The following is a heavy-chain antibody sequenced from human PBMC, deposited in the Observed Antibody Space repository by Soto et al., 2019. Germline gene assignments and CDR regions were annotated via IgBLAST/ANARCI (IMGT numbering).Heavy chain of an antibody. J-gene: IGHJ6*02. Sequence: LRLSFAASGFTFSSYGMHWVRQAPGKGLEWVAVISYDGSNKYYADSVKGRFTISRDNSKNTLYLQMNSLRAEDTAVYYCAKDRGYCTNGVCYADGYYGMDVWGQGTTVTVSS. CDR1: GFTFSSYG. V-gene: IGHV3-30*18. CDR2: ISYDGSNK. CDR3: AKDRGYCTNGVCYADGYYGMDV. D-gene: IGHD2-8*01.